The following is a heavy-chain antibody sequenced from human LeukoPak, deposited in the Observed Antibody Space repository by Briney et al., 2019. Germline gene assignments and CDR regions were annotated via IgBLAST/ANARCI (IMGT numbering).Heavy chain of an antibody. Sequence: PPETLSLTCAVSGGSISSGGYSWSWIRQPPGKGLEWIGYIYHSGSTYYNPSLKSRVTISVDRSKNQFSLKLSSVTAADTAVYYCARGYCSSTSCYDAFDIWGQGTMVTVSS. V-gene: IGHV4-30-2*01. D-gene: IGHD2-2*01. CDR2: IYHSGST. J-gene: IGHJ3*02. CDR3: ARGYCSSTSCYDAFDI. CDR1: GGSISSGGYS.